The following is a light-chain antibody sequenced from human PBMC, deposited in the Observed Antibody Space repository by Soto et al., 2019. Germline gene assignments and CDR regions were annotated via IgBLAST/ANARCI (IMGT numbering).Light chain of an antibody. J-gene: IGKJ1*01. CDR3: QQYDKWPRT. CDR2: GGS. Sequence: EIVCTQSPGTLSLSPGERATLSCRASQSVSSNYLAWYQQKPGQAPRLLIYGGSARATGIPARFSGGGAGAEYTLTISSLQSEDFAVDYCQQYDKWPRTFGQGTKVDIK. CDR1: QSVSSN. V-gene: IGKV3-15*01.